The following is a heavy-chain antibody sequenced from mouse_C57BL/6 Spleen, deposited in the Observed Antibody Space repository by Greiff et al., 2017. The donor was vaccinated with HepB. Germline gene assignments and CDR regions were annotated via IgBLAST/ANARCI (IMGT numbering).Heavy chain of an antibody. V-gene: IGHV1-26*01. Sequence: EVQLQQSGPELVKPGASVKISCKASGYTFTDYYMNWVKQSHGKSLEWIGDINPNNGGTSYNQKFKGKATLTVDKSSSTAYMELRDLTSEDSAVYYCARLGGSSPDYYAMDCWGQGTSVTVSS. J-gene: IGHJ4*01. CDR2: INPNNGGT. CDR1: GYTFTDYY. CDR3: ARLGGSSPDYYAMDC. D-gene: IGHD1-1*01.